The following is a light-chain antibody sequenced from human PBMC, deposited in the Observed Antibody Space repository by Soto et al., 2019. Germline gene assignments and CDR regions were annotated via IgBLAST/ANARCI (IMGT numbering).Light chain of an antibody. CDR2: SKN. CDR3: AAWDDSLNAVV. Sequence: QCVLTQPPSASGTPGQRVTISCSGSSSNVGSHTVNWYQQLPGAAPKLLIYSKNQRPSGVPDRFSGSKSGTSASLAISGLRSEDEADYFCAAWDDSLNAVVFGGGTKVTVL. V-gene: IGLV1-44*01. J-gene: IGLJ2*01. CDR1: SSNVGSHT.